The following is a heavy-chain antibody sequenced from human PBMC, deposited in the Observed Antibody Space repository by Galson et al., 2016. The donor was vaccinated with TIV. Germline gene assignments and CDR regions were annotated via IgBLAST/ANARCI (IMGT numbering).Heavy chain of an antibody. Sequence: SLRLSCADAGFTFSSFPMNWVRQAPGKGLEWVSSISNSGDYIYYSDSMKGRFTISRDNAKNSLYLQMHSLRAEDTAVYYCARIIGYWVGYYTMDVWGQGTTVTVSS. J-gene: IGHJ6*02. CDR1: GFTFSSFP. V-gene: IGHV3-21*06. D-gene: IGHD2-8*02. CDR3: ARIIGYWVGYYTMDV. CDR2: ISNSGDYI.